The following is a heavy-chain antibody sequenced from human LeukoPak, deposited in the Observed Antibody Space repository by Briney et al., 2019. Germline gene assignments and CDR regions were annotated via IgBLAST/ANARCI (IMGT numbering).Heavy chain of an antibody. D-gene: IGHD6-13*01. V-gene: IGHV7-4-1*02. CDR3: ARVYSSSWYWYFDL. J-gene: IGHJ2*01. CDR1: GYTFTSYA. Sequence: ASVKVSCKASGYTFTSYAMSWVREAPGQGLEWMGWINTNTGNPTYAQGFTGRFVFSLDTSVSTAYLQISSLKAEDTAVYYCARVYSSSWYWYFDLWGRGTLVTVSS. CDR2: INTNTGNP.